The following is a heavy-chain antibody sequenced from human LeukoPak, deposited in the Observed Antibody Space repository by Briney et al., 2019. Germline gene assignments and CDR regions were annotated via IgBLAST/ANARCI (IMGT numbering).Heavy chain of an antibody. V-gene: IGHV3-30*04. J-gene: IGHJ4*02. CDR2: ISYDGRDK. CDR3: AGGGRAKYYFEY. Sequence: GGSLRLLCAASGFTFSSYSMHCVRQAPGKGLEWLAIISYDGRDKNYADSVKGQFPIPRENSKNTLYLQMNSLRVEDTTVYYCAGGGRAKYYFEYWGQGTLVTVSS. D-gene: IGHD3-16*01. CDR1: GFTFSSYS.